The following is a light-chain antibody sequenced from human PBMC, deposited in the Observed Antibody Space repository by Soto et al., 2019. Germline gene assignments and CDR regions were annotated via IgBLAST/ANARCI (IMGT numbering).Light chain of an antibody. V-gene: IGLV2-14*01. Sequence: QSVLPHPASVSWTPGHSITISCTGSNSDVGIYDFVSWYQHHPGRAPKLIVSEVSHRPSGVSNRFSGSKSGNTASLTISGLQSEDDPDYYCISYTSDDVRYVFGTGTKVTVL. CDR2: EVS. CDR1: NSDVGIYDF. CDR3: ISYTSDDVRYV. J-gene: IGLJ1*01.